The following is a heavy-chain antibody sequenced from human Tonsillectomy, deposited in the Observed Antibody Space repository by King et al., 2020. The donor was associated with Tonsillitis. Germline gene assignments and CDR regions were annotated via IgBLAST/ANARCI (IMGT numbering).Heavy chain of an antibody. CDR3: ARGLFSGSYYFDY. Sequence: VQLVESGGGLVQPGGSLRLSCAASGFPLCTYSINCVRQAPGKGLEGISYKSDRGSDTKEADLVKGRFTISRDNAKNSLYLQMNSLRVEDTAVYYCARGLFSGSYYFDYWGQGTLVTVSS. CDR2: KSDRGSDT. V-gene: IGHV3-48*01. D-gene: IGHD1-26*01. CDR1: GFPLCTYS. J-gene: IGHJ4*02.